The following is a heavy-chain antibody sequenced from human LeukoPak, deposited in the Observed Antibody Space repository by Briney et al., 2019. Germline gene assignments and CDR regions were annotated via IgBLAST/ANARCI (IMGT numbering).Heavy chain of an antibody. CDR1: GYTFTGYY. D-gene: IGHD2-8*01. J-gene: IGHJ3*02. Sequence: PGASVKVSCKASGYTFTGYYMHWVRQAPGQGLEWMGWINPNSGGANYAQRFQGRVTMTRDTSISTAYMELSRLRSDDTAVYYCAREGDIVLMSAFDIWGQGTMVTVSS. V-gene: IGHV1-2*02. CDR2: INPNSGGA. CDR3: AREGDIVLMSAFDI.